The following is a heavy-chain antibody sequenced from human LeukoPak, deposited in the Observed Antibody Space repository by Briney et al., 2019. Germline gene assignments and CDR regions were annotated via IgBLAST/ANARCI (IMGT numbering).Heavy chain of an antibody. D-gene: IGHD3-22*01. CDR2: INHSGST. Sequence: SETLSLTCAVYGGSFSGCYWSWIRQPPGKGLEWIGEINHSGSTNYNPSLKSRVTISVDTSKNQFSLKLSSVTAADTAVYYCAREGYYYDSSGYRETKTDYWGQGTLVTVSS. J-gene: IGHJ4*02. V-gene: IGHV4-34*01. CDR3: AREGYYYDSSGYRETKTDY. CDR1: GGSFSGCY.